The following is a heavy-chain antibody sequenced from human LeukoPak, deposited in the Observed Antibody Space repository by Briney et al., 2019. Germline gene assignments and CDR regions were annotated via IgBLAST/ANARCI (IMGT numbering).Heavy chain of an antibody. CDR1: GASISKDY. J-gene: IGHJ3*01. Sequence: SETLSLTCTVFGASISKDYWAWIRQPPGKGLEWIGYVTHSDFNKANGDITNYNPSLESRVTTSPDTPRNQFSLKLTSMTAADTAIYYCVRASVDTGGAFDVWGQGTVVTVSS. V-gene: IGHV4-59*01. CDR3: VRASVDTGGAFDV. CDR2: VTHSDFNKANGDIT. D-gene: IGHD2-8*02.